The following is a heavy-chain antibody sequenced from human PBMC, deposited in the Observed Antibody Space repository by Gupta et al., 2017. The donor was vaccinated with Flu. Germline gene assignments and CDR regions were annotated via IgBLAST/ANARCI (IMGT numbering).Heavy chain of an antibody. CDR2: IFGNGEST. J-gene: IGHJ4*02. CDR1: GFTLSSYP. Sequence: EVQLVESGGGLVQPGGSLRLSCSASGFTLSSYPKHWLRQTPGRDLECISSIFGNGESTYYADSVKDRFTISRDNSKNTLFLQMSSLRVEDTAVYYCVKDGDVAGYSYPDCWGQGTLVTVSS. D-gene: IGHD5-18*01. V-gene: IGHV3-64D*06. CDR3: VKDGDVAGYSYPDC.